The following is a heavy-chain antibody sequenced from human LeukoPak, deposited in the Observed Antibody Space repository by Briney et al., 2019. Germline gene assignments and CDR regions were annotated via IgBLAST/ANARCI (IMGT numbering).Heavy chain of an antibody. CDR3: ARELTFYDYVWGSYPFGMDV. V-gene: IGHV3-30-3*01. CDR1: GFTFSSYA. Sequence: GGALRLSCAASGFTFSSYAMHWVRQAPGKGLEWVAVISYDGSNKYYADSVKGRFTISRDNAKNSLYLQMNSLRAEDTAVYYCARELTFYDYVWGSYPFGMDVWGQGTTVTVSS. J-gene: IGHJ6*02. CDR2: ISYDGSNK. D-gene: IGHD3-16*02.